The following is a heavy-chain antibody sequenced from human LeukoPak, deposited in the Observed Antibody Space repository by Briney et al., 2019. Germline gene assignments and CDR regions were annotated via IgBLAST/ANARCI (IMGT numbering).Heavy chain of an antibody. CDR2: IYYSGST. V-gene: IGHV4-59*01. Sequence: SETLCLTCTVSGGSISSYYWSWIRQPPGKGLEWIGYIYYSGSTNYNPSLKSRVTISVDTSKNQFSLKLSSVTAADTAVYYCARAGKYYDILTGFINWFDPWGQGTLVTVSS. D-gene: IGHD3-9*01. J-gene: IGHJ5*02. CDR1: GGSISSYY. CDR3: ARAGKYYDILTGFINWFDP.